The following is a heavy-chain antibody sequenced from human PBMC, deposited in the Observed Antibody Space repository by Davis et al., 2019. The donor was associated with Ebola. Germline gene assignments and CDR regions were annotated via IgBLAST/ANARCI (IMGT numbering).Heavy chain of an antibody. Sequence: GESLKISCAASGFTFSSKSMNWVRQAPGKGREWVSSISSSGYYIYYADSVRGRFTISRDNAKYSLYLQMKSLRAEDTAVYYCARSDVWGQGTTVTVSS. V-gene: IGHV3-21*01. J-gene: IGHJ6*02. CDR2: ISSSGYYI. CDR1: GFTFSSKS. CDR3: ARSDV.